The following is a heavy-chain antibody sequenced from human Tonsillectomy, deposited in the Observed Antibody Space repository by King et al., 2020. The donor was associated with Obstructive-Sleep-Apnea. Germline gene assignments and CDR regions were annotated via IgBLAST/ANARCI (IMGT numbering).Heavy chain of an antibody. Sequence: VQLQQWGAGLLKPSETLSLTCAVYGGSFSVYSLSWIRQPPGKGLEWIGEINHSGSATYNPSLKNRVTISVDTSKNQFSLRLNSVTAADTAVYYCPRGEVYYGDYDYWGQGTLVTVSS. J-gene: IGHJ4*02. CDR3: PRGEVYYGDYDY. CDR2: INHSGSA. D-gene: IGHD4-17*01. V-gene: IGHV4-34*01. CDR1: GGSFSVYS.